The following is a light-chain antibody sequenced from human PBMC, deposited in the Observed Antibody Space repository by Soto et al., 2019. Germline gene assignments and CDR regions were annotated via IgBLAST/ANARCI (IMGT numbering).Light chain of an antibody. CDR1: QSIDSKY. V-gene: IGKV3-20*01. J-gene: IGKJ1*01. CDR2: GAS. Sequence: EIVLTQSPGTLSLSPGGRATLSCRTSQSIDSKYLGWYQQKPGQTPRLLIYGASSRATGIPDRFSGSGSGTNFTLTISSLEPEDFAVYYCQHYGTSPGTFGQGTKVEIK. CDR3: QHYGTSPGT.